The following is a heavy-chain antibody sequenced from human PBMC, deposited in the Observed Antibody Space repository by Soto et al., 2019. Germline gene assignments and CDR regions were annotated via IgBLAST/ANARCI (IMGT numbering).Heavy chain of an antibody. CDR3: AREGDSHAFRGFDL. D-gene: IGHD5-18*01. V-gene: IGHV3-30*03. CDR2: IRDDGKKT. Sequence: GGSLRLSCAASGFTFSHYIYHWVRQAPGKGLQWVAVIRDDGKKTNHATPVRGRFTVSRDMSKSTIFLQMNNLRIDDSAIYSCAREGDSHAFRGFDLWGQGTPVTVSS. CDR1: GFTFSHYI. J-gene: IGHJ5*02.